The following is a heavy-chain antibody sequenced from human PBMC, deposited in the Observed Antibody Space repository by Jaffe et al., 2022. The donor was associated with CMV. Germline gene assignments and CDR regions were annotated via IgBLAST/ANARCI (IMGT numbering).Heavy chain of an antibody. D-gene: IGHD3-10*01. CDR3: ARHPLYYGSGSYSLGGWFDPLGWFDP. V-gene: IGHV5-51*01. CDR1: GYSFTSYW. CDR2: IYPGDSDT. J-gene: IGHJ5*02. Sequence: EVQLVQSGAEVKKPGESLKISCKGSGYSFTSYWIGWVRQMPGKGLEWMGIIYPGDSDTRYSPSFQGQVTISADKSISTAYLQWSSLKASDTAMYYCARHPLYYGSGSYSLGGWFDPLGWFDPWGQGTLVTVSS.